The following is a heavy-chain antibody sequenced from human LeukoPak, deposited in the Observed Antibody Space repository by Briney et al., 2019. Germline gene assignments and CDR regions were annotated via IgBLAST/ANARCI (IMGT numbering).Heavy chain of an antibody. J-gene: IGHJ3*02. Sequence: GGSLRLSCAASGFTFSSYAMSWVRQAPGKGLEWVSAISGSGGSTYYADSVKGRFTISRDNSKNTLYLQMDSLRAEDTAVYYCARDLMQMYYYYDSSGISGTFDIWGQGTMVTVSS. D-gene: IGHD3-22*01. CDR1: GFTFSSYA. CDR3: ARDLMQMYYYYDSSGISGTFDI. V-gene: IGHV3-23*01. CDR2: ISGSGGST.